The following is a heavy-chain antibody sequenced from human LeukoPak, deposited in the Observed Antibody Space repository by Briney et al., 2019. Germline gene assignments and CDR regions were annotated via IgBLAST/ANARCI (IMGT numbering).Heavy chain of an antibody. CDR2: FDPEDGET. V-gene: IGHV1-24*01. J-gene: IGHJ4*02. Sequence: ASVKVSCKVSGYTLTELSMHWVRQAPGKGLEWMGGFDPEDGETIYAQKFQGRVTMTEDTSTDTAYMELSSLRSEDTAVYYCATNSGYYDSSGYSDYWGQGTLVTVSS. D-gene: IGHD3-22*01. CDR1: GYTLTELS. CDR3: ATNSGYYDSSGYSDY.